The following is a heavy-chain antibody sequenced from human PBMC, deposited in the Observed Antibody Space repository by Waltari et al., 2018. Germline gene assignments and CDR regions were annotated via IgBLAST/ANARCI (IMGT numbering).Heavy chain of an antibody. V-gene: IGHV3-33*01. J-gene: IGHJ2*01. CDR1: GFTFSSYG. D-gene: IGHD2-21*02. Sequence: QVQLVESGGGVVQPGRSLRLSCAASGFTFSSYGMHWVRQAPGKGLEWVAVIWYDGSNKYYADSVKGRFTISRDNSKNTRYLQMNSLRAEDTAVYYCARDVAVVVTAIPWYFDLWGRGTLVTVSS. CDR3: ARDVAVVVTAIPWYFDL. CDR2: IWYDGSNK.